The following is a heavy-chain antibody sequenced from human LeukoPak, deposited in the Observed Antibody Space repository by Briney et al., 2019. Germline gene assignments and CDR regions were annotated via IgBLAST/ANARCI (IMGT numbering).Heavy chain of an antibody. J-gene: IGHJ2*01. Sequence: QPGGSLRLFCAASGFTFSNYWMHWVRQVPGKGLVWVSHINSDGRIIHYADCVKGRFTISRDNAKNTLYLQMNSLRVEDTAVYYCARGRGWYFDLWGRGTLVTVSS. CDR3: ARGRGWYFDL. D-gene: IGHD3-10*01. CDR2: INSDGRII. CDR1: GFTFSNYW. V-gene: IGHV3-74*01.